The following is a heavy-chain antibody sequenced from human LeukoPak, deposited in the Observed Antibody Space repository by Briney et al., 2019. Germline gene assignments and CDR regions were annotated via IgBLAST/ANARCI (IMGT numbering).Heavy chain of an antibody. V-gene: IGHV5-51*01. CDR2: IYPGDSDT. Sequence: GESLKISCKGSEYSFTSYWIGWVRQMPGKGLEWMAIIYPGDSDTRYSPSFQSQVTISADKSISTAYLQWSSLKASDTAMYYCATEFGTAGFDIWGQGTKVIVSS. J-gene: IGHJ3*02. D-gene: IGHD3/OR15-3a*01. CDR1: EYSFTSYW. CDR3: ATEFGTAGFDI.